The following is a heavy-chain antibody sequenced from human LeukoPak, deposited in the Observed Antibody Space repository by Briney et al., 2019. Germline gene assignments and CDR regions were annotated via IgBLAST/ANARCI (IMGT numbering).Heavy chain of an antibody. D-gene: IGHD3-9*01. Sequence: ASVKVSCKASGYTFVNYDINWVRQAPGQGLEWMGWISAYNGNTNYAQKLQGRVTMTTDTSTSTAYMELRSLRSDDTAVYYCARYLTGYYEFDYWGQGTLVTVSS. CDR3: ARYLTGYYEFDY. V-gene: IGHV1-18*01. CDR1: GYTFVNYD. CDR2: ISAYNGNT. J-gene: IGHJ4*02.